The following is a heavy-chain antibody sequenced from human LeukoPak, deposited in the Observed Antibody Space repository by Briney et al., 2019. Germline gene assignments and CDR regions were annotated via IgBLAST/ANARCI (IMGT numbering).Heavy chain of an antibody. CDR3: ARHLLTGYYTVAYVDS. J-gene: IGHJ5*01. CDR2: IYYRGRT. V-gene: IGHV4-39*01. CDR1: GFTFSSYG. Sequence: GSLRLSCAASGFTFSSYGMSWVRQAPGKGLEWIGSIYYRGRTNYNPSLKSRVTISVDTSRNQFSLKLSSVTAVDTAVYYCARHLLTGYYTVAYVDSWGQGTLVTVSS. D-gene: IGHD3-9*01.